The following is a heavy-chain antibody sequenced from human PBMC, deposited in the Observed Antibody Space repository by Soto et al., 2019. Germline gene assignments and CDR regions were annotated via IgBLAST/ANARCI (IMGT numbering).Heavy chain of an antibody. Sequence: ASVKVSCKVSGYTLTELSMHWVRQAPGKGLEWMGGFDPEDGETIYAQKFQGRVTMTEDTSTDTAYMELRSLRSDDTAVYYCARVKGSGYHNWFDPWGQGTLVTVS. CDR1: GYTLTELS. J-gene: IGHJ5*02. D-gene: IGHD3-22*01. CDR3: ARVKGSGYHNWFDP. V-gene: IGHV1-24*01. CDR2: FDPEDGET.